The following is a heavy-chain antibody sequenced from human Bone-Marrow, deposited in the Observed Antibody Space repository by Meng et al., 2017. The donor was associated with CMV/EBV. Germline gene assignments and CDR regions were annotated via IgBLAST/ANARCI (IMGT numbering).Heavy chain of an antibody. CDR1: AFTVSNNY. V-gene: IGHV3-53*01. CDR3: ARDGSGVGPAFDI. J-gene: IGHJ3*02. Sequence: GESLKISCAASAFTVSNNYMSWVRQAPGKGLEWVSVIYSGGSTYYADSVKGRFTILRDKSKITLYLQMNSLRAEDTAMYYCARDGSGVGPAFDIWGQGTMVTVSS. D-gene: IGHD3-10*01. CDR2: IYSGGST.